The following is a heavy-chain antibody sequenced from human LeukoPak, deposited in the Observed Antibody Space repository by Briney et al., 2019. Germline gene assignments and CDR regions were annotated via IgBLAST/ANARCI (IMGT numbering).Heavy chain of an antibody. CDR2: IFYGGTT. D-gene: IGHD3-16*02. Sequence: SETLCLTCTVSGVSVSSGDRYWSWIRQPPGTCLEWIGYIFYGGTTSYYPPCKSRASISIDTSKNQFSLKLSSISTTDTAVYYCVGNYDSHRYTRGFTWGQGTLVTVSS. CDR3: VGNYDSHRYTRGFT. J-gene: IGHJ5*02. CDR1: GVSVSSGDRY. V-gene: IGHV4-30-4*02.